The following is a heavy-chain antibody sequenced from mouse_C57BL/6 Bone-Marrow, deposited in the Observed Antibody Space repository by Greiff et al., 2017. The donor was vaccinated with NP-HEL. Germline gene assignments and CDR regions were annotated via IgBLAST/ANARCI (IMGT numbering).Heavy chain of an antibody. J-gene: IGHJ2*01. Sequence: QVQLQQPGAELVKPGASVMMSCKASGYTFTSYWITWVKQRPGQGLEWIGDIYPGSGSTNYNEKFKSKATLTVDTSASTAYMQLSSLTSEDSAVYYCARETMVTTDFDYWGQGTTLTVSS. D-gene: IGHD2-2*01. V-gene: IGHV1-55*01. CDR3: ARETMVTTDFDY. CDR2: IYPGSGST. CDR1: GYTFTSYW.